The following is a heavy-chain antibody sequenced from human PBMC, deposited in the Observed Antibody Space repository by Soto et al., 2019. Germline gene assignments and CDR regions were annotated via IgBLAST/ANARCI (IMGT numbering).Heavy chain of an antibody. J-gene: IGHJ4*02. CDR1: GFTFSSYA. CDR3: AREGPGGGSYPYYFDY. CDR2: ISYDGSNK. D-gene: IGHD1-26*01. Sequence: QVQLVESGGGVVQPGRSLRLSCAASGFTFSSYAMHWVRQAPGKGLEWVAVISYDGSNKYYADSVKGRFTISRDNSKNTLYLQMNSLRAEDTAVYYCAREGPGGGSYPYYFDYWGQGTLVTVSS. V-gene: IGHV3-30-3*01.